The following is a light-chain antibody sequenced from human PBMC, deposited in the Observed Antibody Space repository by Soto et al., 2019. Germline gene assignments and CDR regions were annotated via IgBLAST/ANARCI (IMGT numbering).Light chain of an antibody. CDR2: WAS. CDR1: QSVLYSSNNKNY. Sequence: DIVMTQSPDSLTVSLGERATINCKSSQSVLYSSNNKNYLAWYQQKPGQPPKLLIYWASTRESGVPDRFSGSGSGTDFTLTVSRLEPEDFAVYYCQQYGSSPHFGPGTKVDIK. CDR3: QQYGSSPH. V-gene: IGKV4-1*01. J-gene: IGKJ3*01.